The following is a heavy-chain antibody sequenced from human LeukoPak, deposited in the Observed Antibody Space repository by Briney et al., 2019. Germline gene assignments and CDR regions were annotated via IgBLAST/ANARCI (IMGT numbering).Heavy chain of an antibody. CDR3: ARAIQLWSYYFDY. J-gene: IGHJ4*02. Sequence: GGSLRLSCAASGFTFSSYGMHWVRQAPGKGLEWVAFIRYDGSNKYYADSVKGRFTISGDNSKNTLYLQMNSLRAEDTAVYYCARAIQLWSYYFDYWGQGTLVTVSS. CDR1: GFTFSSYG. D-gene: IGHD5-18*01. V-gene: IGHV3-30*02. CDR2: IRYDGSNK.